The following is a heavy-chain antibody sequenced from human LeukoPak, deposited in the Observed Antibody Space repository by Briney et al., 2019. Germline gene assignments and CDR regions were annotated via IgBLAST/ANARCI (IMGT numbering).Heavy chain of an antibody. D-gene: IGHD4-17*01. CDR2: IKQDGSEK. J-gene: IGHJ4*02. V-gene: IGHV3-7*01. CDR3: ARVSPNTVTTPQYFDY. CDR1: GFTFSSYW. Sequence: QTGGSLRLSCAASGFTFSSYWMSWVRQAPGKGLEWVANIKQDGSEKYYVDSVKGRFTISRDNAKNSLYLQMNSLRAEDTAVYYCARVSPNTVTTPQYFDYWGQGTLVTVSS.